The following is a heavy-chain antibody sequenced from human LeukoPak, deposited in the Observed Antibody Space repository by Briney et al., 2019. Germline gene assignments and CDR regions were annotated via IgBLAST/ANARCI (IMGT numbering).Heavy chain of an antibody. CDR3: AREEQLALPSGMDV. J-gene: IGHJ6*02. CDR1: GFTFSSYS. Sequence: GGSLRLSCAASGFTFSSYSMNWVRQAPGKGLEWVSSISSSSSYIYYADSVKGRFTISRDNAKNSLYLQMNSLRAEDTAVYYCAREEQLALPSGMDVWGQGTTVTVSS. CDR2: ISSSSSYI. D-gene: IGHD6-6*01. V-gene: IGHV3-21*01.